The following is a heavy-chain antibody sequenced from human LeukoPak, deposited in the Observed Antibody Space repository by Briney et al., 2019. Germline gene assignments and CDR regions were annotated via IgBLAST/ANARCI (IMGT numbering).Heavy chain of an antibody. V-gene: IGHV5-51*01. CDR2: IYPGDSDT. Sequence: GESLKISCKGSGYIFTNYWIAWVRQMPGKGLEWIGIIYPGDSDTRYSPSFQGQVTISADKSISTAYLQWSSLKASDTAMYYCARPRTTVTPVAFDIWGQGTLVIVSS. CDR1: GYIFTNYW. D-gene: IGHD4-17*01. J-gene: IGHJ3*02. CDR3: ARPRTTVTPVAFDI.